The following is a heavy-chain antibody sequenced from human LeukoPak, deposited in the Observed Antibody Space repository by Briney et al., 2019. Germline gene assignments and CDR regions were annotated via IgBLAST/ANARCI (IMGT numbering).Heavy chain of an antibody. CDR3: AREGFDY. CDR1: GGTFSSYA. J-gene: IGHJ4*02. V-gene: IGHV1-8*03. CDR2: MNPNSGNT. Sequence: ASVKVSCKASGGTFSSYAISWVRQAPGQGLEWMGYMNPNSGNTGYAQKFQGRVTITKNTSISTAYMELSSLRSEDTAVYYCAREGFDYWGQGTLVTVSS.